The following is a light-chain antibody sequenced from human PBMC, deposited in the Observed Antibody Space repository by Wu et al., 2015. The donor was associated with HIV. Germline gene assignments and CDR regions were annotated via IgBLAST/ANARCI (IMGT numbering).Light chain of an antibody. Sequence: EVVMTQSPATLSVSPGERATLSCRASQSVNNKLAWYQQRPGQAPRLLISSASIRATDIPARFTGSGSGTEFTLTISSLQSEDFVIYYCQQYGSSPGYSFGQGTKLEIK. CDR3: QQYGSSPGYS. CDR2: SAS. CDR1: QSVNNK. V-gene: IGKV3-15*01. J-gene: IGKJ2*03.